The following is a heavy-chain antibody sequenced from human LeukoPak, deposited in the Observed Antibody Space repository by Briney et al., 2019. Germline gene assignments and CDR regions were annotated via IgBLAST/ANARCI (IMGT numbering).Heavy chain of an antibody. V-gene: IGHV4-39*01. CDR1: GGSISSSSYY. J-gene: IGHJ6*02. CDR2: IYYSGST. Sequence: SETLSLTCTVSGGSISSSSYYWGWIRQPPGKGLEWIGSIYYSGSTYYNPPLKSRVTISVDTSKNQFSLKLSSVTAADTAVYYCARSRGTGTTYYYYGMDVWGQGTTVTVSS. D-gene: IGHD1-7*01. CDR3: ARSRGTGTTYYYYGMDV.